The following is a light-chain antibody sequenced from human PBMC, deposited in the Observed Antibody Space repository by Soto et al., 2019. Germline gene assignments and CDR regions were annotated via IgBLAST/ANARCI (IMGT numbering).Light chain of an antibody. J-gene: IGLJ1*01. V-gene: IGLV2-23*03. Sequence: GRRIIISCTGTSSDVGSYNLVSWYQQHPGKAPKLMIYEGSKRPSGVSNRFSGSKSGNTASLTISGLQAEDEADYYCCSYAGSSTFGFYGFGTGTKVTVL. CDR3: CSYAGSSTFGFYG. CDR2: EGS. CDR1: SSDVGSYNL.